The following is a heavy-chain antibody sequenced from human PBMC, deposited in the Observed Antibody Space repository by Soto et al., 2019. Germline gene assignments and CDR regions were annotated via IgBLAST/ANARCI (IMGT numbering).Heavy chain of an antibody. CDR3: AKDLHGGNYFDY. V-gene: IGHV3-23*01. D-gene: IGHD3-16*01. J-gene: IGHJ4*02. Sequence: GGSLRLSCAASGFTFSSYAMSWVRRAPGKGLEWVSAISGSGGSTYYADSVKGRFTISRDDSKNTLYLQMNSLRAEDTAVYYCAKDLHGGNYFDYWGQGTLVTVSS. CDR1: GFTFSSYA. CDR2: ISGSGGST.